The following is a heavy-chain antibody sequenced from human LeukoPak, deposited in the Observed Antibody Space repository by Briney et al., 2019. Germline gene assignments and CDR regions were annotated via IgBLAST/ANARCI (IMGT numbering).Heavy chain of an antibody. J-gene: IGHJ4*02. Sequence: GGSLRLSCAASGFSFTSYAMSWVRQAPGKGLEWVSFISSSGGSTYYADSVKGRFTISRDNSKNTLYLQMNSLRAEDTAVYYCARDPGRSVVVTADYFDYWGQGTLVTVSS. CDR1: GFSFTSYA. D-gene: IGHD2-21*02. CDR3: ARDPGRSVVVTADYFDY. V-gene: IGHV3-23*01. CDR2: ISSSGGST.